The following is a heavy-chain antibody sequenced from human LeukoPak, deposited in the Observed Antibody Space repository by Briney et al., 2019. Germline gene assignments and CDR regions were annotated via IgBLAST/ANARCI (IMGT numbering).Heavy chain of an antibody. CDR1: GFTFSSYA. D-gene: IGHD2-15*01. V-gene: IGHV3-21*01. J-gene: IGHJ4*02. Sequence: GGSLRLSCAASGFTFSSYAMTWVRQAPGKGLEWVSAISRSGGDTEYADSVKGRFTISRDNAKNSLYLQMNSLRAEDTAVYYCARDGGGGLDYWGQGTLVTVSS. CDR2: ISRSGGDT. CDR3: ARDGGGGLDY.